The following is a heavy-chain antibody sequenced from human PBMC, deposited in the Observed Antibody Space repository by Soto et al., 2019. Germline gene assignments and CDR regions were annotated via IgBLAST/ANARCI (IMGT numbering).Heavy chain of an antibody. V-gene: IGHV4-31*03. CDR1: GGSISSGGYY. CDR2: IYYSGST. J-gene: IGHJ4*02. CDR3: ARETHLGYCSGGSCYGESANHDY. Sequence: SETLSLTCTVSGGSISSGGYYWSWIRQHPGKGLEWIGYIYYSGSTYYNPSLKSRVTISVDTSKNQFSLKLSSVTAADTAVYYCARETHLGYCSGGSCYGESANHDYWGKVTLGTVAS. D-gene: IGHD2-15*01.